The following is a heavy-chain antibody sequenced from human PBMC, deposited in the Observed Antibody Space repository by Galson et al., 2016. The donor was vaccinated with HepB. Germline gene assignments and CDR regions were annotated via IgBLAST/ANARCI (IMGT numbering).Heavy chain of an antibody. V-gene: IGHV1-2*02. CDR3: AKGLRALRAFDM. Sequence: SVKVSCKASGYNFIGNAIYWVRQAPRQGLEWMGWINPYSGGSNSAQKFQGRFTMTTDTSVSTAYMELRSLRSDDTAVYYCAKGLRALRAFDMWGQGTMVSVSS. D-gene: IGHD3-16*01. CDR1: GYNFIGNA. CDR2: INPYSGGS. J-gene: IGHJ3*02.